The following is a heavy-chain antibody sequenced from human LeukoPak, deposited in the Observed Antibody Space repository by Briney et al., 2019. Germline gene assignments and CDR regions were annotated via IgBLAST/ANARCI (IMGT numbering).Heavy chain of an antibody. CDR3: AKRGVVIRVILVGFHKEANYLDS. V-gene: IGHV3-23*01. CDR2: ISDSGGRT. J-gene: IGHJ4*02. D-gene: IGHD3-22*01. Sequence: PGGSLRLSCAVSGITLSNYGMSWVRQAPGKGLEWVAGISDSGGRTNYADSVKGRFTISRDNPKNTLYLQMNSLRAEDTAVYFCAKRGVVIRVILVGFHKEANYLDSWGQGALVTVPS. CDR1: GITLSNYG.